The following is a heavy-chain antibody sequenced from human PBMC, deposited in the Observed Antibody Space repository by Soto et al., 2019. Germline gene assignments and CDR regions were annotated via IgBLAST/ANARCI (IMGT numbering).Heavy chain of an antibody. J-gene: IGHJ4*02. V-gene: IGHV3-7*01. CDR2: IKPEGGEE. CDR3: VRDAHRGGDYDY. D-gene: IGHD3-16*01. CDR1: GFTFSSYG. Sequence: PGGSLRLSCAASGFTFSSYGMHWVRQAPGKGLEWVANIKPEGGEEYYVDSVKGRFTISRDNAKNSLYLQMNNLRDDDTALYYCVRDAHRGGDYDYWGQGALVTVSS.